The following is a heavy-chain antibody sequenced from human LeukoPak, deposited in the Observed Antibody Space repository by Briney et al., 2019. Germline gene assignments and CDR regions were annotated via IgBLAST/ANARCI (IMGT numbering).Heavy chain of an antibody. D-gene: IGHD2-2*02. CDR1: GGSISSGSYY. CDR3: ARVVPAAIRGPYYYYYYMDV. J-gene: IGHJ6*03. Sequence: PSQTLSLTCTVSGGSISSGSYYWSWIRQPAGKGLEWIGRIYTSGSTNYNPSLKSRVTISVDTSKNQFSLKLSSVTAADTAVYYCARVVPAAIRGPYYYYYYMDVWGEGTTVTVSS. CDR2: IYTSGST. V-gene: IGHV4-61*02.